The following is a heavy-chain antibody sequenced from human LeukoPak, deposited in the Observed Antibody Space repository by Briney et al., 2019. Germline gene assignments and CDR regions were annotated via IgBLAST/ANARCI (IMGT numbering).Heavy chain of an antibody. Sequence: ASVKVSCKASGYTFTSYDINWVRQATGQGLEWMGWMNPNSGNTGYAQKFQGRVTMTRNTSISTAYMELSSLRSEDTAVYYCARGIYCSSTSCLSPFDYWGQGTLVTVSS. D-gene: IGHD2-2*01. CDR3: ARGIYCSSTSCLSPFDY. V-gene: IGHV1-8*01. CDR1: GYTFTSYD. J-gene: IGHJ4*02. CDR2: MNPNSGNT.